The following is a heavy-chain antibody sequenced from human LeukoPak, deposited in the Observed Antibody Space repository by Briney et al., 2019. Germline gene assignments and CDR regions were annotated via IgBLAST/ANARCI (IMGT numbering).Heavy chain of an antibody. CDR1: GYTFPLYY. V-gene: IGHV1-2*02. CDR3: ARPPHELVSAAPFDY. J-gene: IGHJ4*02. D-gene: IGHD2-2*01. Sequence: GASVKVSCTASGYTFPLYYIHWLRQAPGEGLEWVGWILPNSGDTFYAQRFRGRVTMTSDTSTNTAYMDLYKLTSDDTAVYFCARPPHELVSAAPFDYWGQGTLVTVSS. CDR2: ILPNSGDT.